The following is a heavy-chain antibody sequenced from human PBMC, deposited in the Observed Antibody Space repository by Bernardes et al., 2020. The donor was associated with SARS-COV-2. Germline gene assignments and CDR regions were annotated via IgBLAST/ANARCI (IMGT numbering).Heavy chain of an antibody. CDR3: AKEIAAMDV. Sequence: LRLSCTASGFTFEDYVMHWVRQVPGKGLEWVSGISWNSRSIEYADSVKGRFTISRDNAKNSLYLQVNSLRPEDTALYYCAKEIAAMDVWGQGTTVTVSS. D-gene: IGHD6-13*01. V-gene: IGHV3-9*01. CDR2: ISWNSRSI. CDR1: GFTFEDYV. J-gene: IGHJ6*02.